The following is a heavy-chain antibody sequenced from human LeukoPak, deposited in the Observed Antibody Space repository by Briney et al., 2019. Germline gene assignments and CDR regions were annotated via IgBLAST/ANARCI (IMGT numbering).Heavy chain of an antibody. Sequence: ASVKVSCTASGYTFNNYGISWVRQAPGQGLEWMGWISAYNGNTNYAQKLQGRVTMTTDTSTSTAYMELRSLRSDDTAVYYCARDNGSYLRDSWGQGTLVTVSS. CDR3: ARDNGSYLRDS. V-gene: IGHV1-18*01. CDR1: GYTFNNYG. J-gene: IGHJ5*01. CDR2: ISAYNGNT. D-gene: IGHD1-26*01.